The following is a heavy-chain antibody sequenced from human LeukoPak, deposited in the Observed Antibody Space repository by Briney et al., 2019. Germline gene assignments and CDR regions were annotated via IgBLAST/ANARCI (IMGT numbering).Heavy chain of an antibody. D-gene: IGHD5-12*01. CDR2: INPNSGGT. V-gene: IGHV1-2*02. J-gene: IGHJ4*02. Sequence: ASVKVSCKASGYTFTGYYMHWVRQAPGQGLEWKGWINPNSGGTNYAQKFQGRVTMTRDTSISTAYMELSRLRSDDTAVYYCAREGAGYSGSEFFDYWGQGTLVTVSS. CDR1: GYTFTGYY. CDR3: AREGAGYSGSEFFDY.